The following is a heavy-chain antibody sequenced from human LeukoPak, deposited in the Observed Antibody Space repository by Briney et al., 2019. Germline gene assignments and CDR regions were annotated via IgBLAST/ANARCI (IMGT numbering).Heavy chain of an antibody. V-gene: IGHV5-51*01. J-gene: IGHJ6*02. Sequence: GESLKISCKGSGYSFTSYWIGWVRQMPGKGLEWMGIIYPGDSDTRYSPSFQGQVTISADKSTSTAYLQWSSLKASDTAMYYCARGYYDILTGRPYYYYGMDVWGQGTTVTVSS. CDR3: ARGYYDILTGRPYYYYGMDV. CDR1: GYSFTSYW. D-gene: IGHD3-9*01. CDR2: IYPGDSDT.